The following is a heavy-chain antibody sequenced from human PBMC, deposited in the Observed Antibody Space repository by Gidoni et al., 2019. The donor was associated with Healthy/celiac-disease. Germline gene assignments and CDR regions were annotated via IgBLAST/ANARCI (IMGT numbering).Heavy chain of an antibody. CDR2: IYHSGST. J-gene: IGHJ4*02. Sequence: QLQLQESGSGLVKPSQTMSLNCAVSGGSISSGGYSWSWIRQPPGKGLEWIGYIYHSGSTYYNPSLKSRVTISVDRSKNQFSLKLSSVTAADTAVYYCARFRDGYNYVGYYFDYGGQGTLVTVSS. CDR1: GGSISSGGYS. D-gene: IGHD5-12*01. V-gene: IGHV4-30-2*01. CDR3: ARFRDGYNYVGYYFDY.